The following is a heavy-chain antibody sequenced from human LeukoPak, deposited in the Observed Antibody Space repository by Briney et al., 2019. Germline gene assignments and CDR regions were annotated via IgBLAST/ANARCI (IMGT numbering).Heavy chain of an antibody. J-gene: IGHJ4*02. CDR3: AKGIGGSFAAGNY. V-gene: IGHV3-30*18. CDR2: ISSDGSDK. Sequence: GGSLRLSCVGSGFTFSSYGMHWVRQAPGKGLEWVAVISSDGSDKFYADSVKGRFTISRDSSKNTLYLQMNGLRTEDTAMYYCAKGIGGSFAAGNYWGQGTLVTVSS. CDR1: GFTFSSYG. D-gene: IGHD1-26*01.